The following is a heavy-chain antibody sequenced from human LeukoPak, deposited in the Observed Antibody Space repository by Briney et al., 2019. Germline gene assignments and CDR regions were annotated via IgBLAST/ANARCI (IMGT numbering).Heavy chain of an antibody. CDR2: IYHSGSA. J-gene: IGHJ4*02. CDR3: ARVGSSGYYFYFDY. CDR1: GGSISSAYY. D-gene: IGHD3-22*01. V-gene: IGHV4-38-2*02. Sequence: SETLSLTCTVSGGSISSAYYWGWIRLPPGKGLEWIGSIYHSGSAYYNPSLKSRVTISVDTSKNQFSLKLTSVTAADTAVYHCARVGSSGYYFYFDYWGQGTLVTVSS.